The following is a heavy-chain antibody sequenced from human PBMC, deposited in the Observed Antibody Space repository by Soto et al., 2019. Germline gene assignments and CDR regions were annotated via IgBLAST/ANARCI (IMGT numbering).Heavy chain of an antibody. J-gene: IGHJ6*02. D-gene: IGHD2-21*02. CDR2: ISGYNGKT. CDR1: GYTFSSYG. Sequence: QGQLVQSGGEVKKPGASVKVSYKASGYTFSSYGISWVRQAPGQGLEWMGWISGYNGKTNYAQKVQDRVTMTTDTSTSTVYMELRSLRSDDTAVYYCAREGDVPYYYYGMDIWGQGTTVTVS. CDR3: AREGDVPYYYYGMDI. V-gene: IGHV1-18*01.